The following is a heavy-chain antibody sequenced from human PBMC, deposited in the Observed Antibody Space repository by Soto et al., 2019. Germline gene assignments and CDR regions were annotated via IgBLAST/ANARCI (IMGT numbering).Heavy chain of an antibody. CDR2: TFYRSKWYN. CDR1: GDSVSSSSAA. D-gene: IGHD1-7*01. CDR3: ARGRNYALDY. J-gene: IGHJ4*02. Sequence: TLSLTCAISGDSVSSSSAAWNWIRQSPSRGLEWLGRTFYRSKWYNEYAVSVKSRITINPDTSKNQFSLQLSSVTPEDTAVYFCARGRNYALDYWTQGTLVTVSS. V-gene: IGHV6-1*01.